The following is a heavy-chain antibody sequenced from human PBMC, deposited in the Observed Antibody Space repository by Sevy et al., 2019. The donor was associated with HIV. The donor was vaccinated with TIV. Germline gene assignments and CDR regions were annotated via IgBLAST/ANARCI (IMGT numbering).Heavy chain of an antibody. D-gene: IGHD2-15*01. J-gene: IGHJ4*02. Sequence: ASVKVSCKASGYTFTSYRVSWVRQAPGQGLEWMGWISAHNGDTHYAQKFQGRVTMTTDTPTSTAYMDLRSLRSDDTAMYYCARAYCSDGSCYSLAYWGQGTLVTVSS. CDR1: GYTFTSYR. CDR3: ARAYCSDGSCYSLAY. V-gene: IGHV1-18*01. CDR2: ISAHNGDT.